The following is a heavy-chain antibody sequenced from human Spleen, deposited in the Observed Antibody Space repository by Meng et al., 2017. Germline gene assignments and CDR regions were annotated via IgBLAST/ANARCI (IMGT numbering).Heavy chain of an antibody. V-gene: IGHV3-21*01. Sequence: GGSLRLSCAASGFIFTNFAMNWVRQAPGKGLEWVSSISSSSSYIYYADSVKGRFTISRDNAKNSLYLQMNSLRDEDTGVYFCAREYYYDTSHYHTIYFDNWGQGMQVTVSS. CDR2: ISSSSSYI. CDR3: AREYYYDTSHYHTIYFDN. D-gene: IGHD3-22*01. J-gene: IGHJ4*02. CDR1: GFIFTNFA.